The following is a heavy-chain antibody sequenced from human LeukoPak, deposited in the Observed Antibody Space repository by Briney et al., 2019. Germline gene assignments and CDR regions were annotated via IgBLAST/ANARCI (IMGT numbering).Heavy chain of an antibody. Sequence: SETLSLTCTVSGGSISGYYWSWIRQSPGKGLEWIGYMYYSGSTNYYNPSLKSRVIISIDTPKNQFSLKLRSVTAADTAVYYCASGFGSLTDWFDPWGQGTLVTVSS. CDR1: GGSISGYY. D-gene: IGHD1-26*01. CDR3: ASGFGSLTDWFDP. CDR2: MYYSGST. V-gene: IGHV4-59*08. J-gene: IGHJ5*02.